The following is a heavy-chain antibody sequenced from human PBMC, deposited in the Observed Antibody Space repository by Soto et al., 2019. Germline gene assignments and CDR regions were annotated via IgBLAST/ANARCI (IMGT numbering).Heavy chain of an antibody. CDR2: IRSKAYGGTT. J-gene: IGHJ3*02. CDR3: TRVLWFGELFGSAFDI. CDR1: GFTFGDYA. V-gene: IGHV3-49*03. D-gene: IGHD3-10*01. Sequence: GGSLRLSCTASGFTFGDYAMSWFRQAPGKGLEWVGFIRSKAYGGTTEYAASVKGRFTISRDDSKSIAYLQMNSLKTEDTAVYYCTRVLWFGELFGSAFDIWGQGTMVTVSS.